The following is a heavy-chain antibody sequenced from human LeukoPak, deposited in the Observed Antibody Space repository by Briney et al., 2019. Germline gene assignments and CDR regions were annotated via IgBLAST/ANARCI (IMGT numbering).Heavy chain of an antibody. V-gene: IGHV4-4*09. Sequence: TSETLSLTCTVSGGSISGGYWSWIRQPPGRGLEWIGYVYTSGSTNYNPSLKSRVTISVDTSKSQFALKLSSVTAADTAVYYCAKSYFDYSTYYSYYFNLWGQGALVTGSS. J-gene: IGHJ4*02. CDR1: GGSISGGY. CDR2: VYTSGST. D-gene: IGHD4-11*01. CDR3: AKSYFDYSTYYSYYFNL.